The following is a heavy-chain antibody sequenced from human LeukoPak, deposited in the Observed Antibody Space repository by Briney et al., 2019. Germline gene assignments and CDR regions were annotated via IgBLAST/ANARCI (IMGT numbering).Heavy chain of an antibody. CDR1: GYTFTSYW. CDR3: ARASALYDFWRGSQSVFDY. V-gene: IGHV5-51*01. D-gene: IGHD3-3*01. CDR2: IHPSDSDT. Sequence: GESLKISCKASGYTFTSYWIGWVRQMPGKGLEWMGIIHPSDSDTRYGPSFQGQVTISADKSINTAYVQWTNLKASDTAMFYCARASALYDFWRGSQSVFDYWGQGTLVTVSS. J-gene: IGHJ4*02.